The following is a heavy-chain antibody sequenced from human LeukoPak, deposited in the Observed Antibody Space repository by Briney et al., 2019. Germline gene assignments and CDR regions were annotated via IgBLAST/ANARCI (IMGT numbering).Heavy chain of an antibody. D-gene: IGHD3-9*01. CDR3: ARVYLWDYYDILTGYYGGYFDY. J-gene: IGHJ4*02. CDR2: IYTSGST. V-gene: IGHV4-61*02. Sequence: SETLSLTCTVSGGSISSGSYYWSWIRQPAGKGLEWIGRIYTSGSTNYNPSLKSRVTISVDTSKNQFSLKLSSVTAADTAVYYCARVYLWDYYDILTGYYGGYFDYWGQGTLVTVSS. CDR1: GGSISSGSYY.